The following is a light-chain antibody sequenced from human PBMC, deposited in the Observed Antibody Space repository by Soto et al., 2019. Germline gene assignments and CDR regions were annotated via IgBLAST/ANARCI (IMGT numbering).Light chain of an antibody. CDR2: GVS. CDR1: QSVSSNY. V-gene: IGKV3-20*01. J-gene: IGKJ1*01. Sequence: EIVLTQSPGTLSLSPGERATLSCRASQSVSSNYLAWYQQKPGQAPRLLIYGVSIRATGIPDRFSGSVSGTDCHLTLSSLEREDFAVFYCQQYCSSARTLGPGTKVQVK. CDR3: QQYCSSART.